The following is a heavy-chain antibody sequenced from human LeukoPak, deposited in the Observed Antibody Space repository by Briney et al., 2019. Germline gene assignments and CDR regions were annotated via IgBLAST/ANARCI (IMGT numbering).Heavy chain of an antibody. Sequence: PSQTLSLTCTVSGGSISSGSYYWSWIRQPAGKGLEWIGRIYTSGSTNYNPSLKSRVTISVDTSKNQFSLKLSSVTAADTAVYYCARDHYSNYVSDWGQGTLVTVSS. J-gene: IGHJ4*02. CDR1: GGSISSGSYY. CDR3: ARDHYSNYVSD. V-gene: IGHV4-61*02. D-gene: IGHD4-11*01. CDR2: IYTSGST.